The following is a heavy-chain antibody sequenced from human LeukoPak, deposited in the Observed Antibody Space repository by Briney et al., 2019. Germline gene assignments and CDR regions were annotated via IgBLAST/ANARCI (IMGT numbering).Heavy chain of an antibody. CDR1: GFTFSSYA. CDR3: AKAFYYRTYYFDY. Sequence: GGSLRPSCAASGFTFSSYAMSWVRQAPGKGLEWVSAISGSGGSTYYADSVKGRFTISRDNSKNTLYLQMNSLRAEDTAVYYCAKAFYYRTYYFDYWGQGTLVTVSS. D-gene: IGHD2/OR15-2a*01. J-gene: IGHJ4*02. V-gene: IGHV3-23*01. CDR2: ISGSGGST.